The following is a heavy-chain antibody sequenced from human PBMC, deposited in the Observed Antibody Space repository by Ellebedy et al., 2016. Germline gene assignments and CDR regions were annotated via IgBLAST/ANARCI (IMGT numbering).Heavy chain of an antibody. D-gene: IGHD2-21*01. Sequence: GSLRLSCTVSGDSISSHNWNWIRQSPGKGLEWIGYILNSGATNYNPSLKSRVTISMDTSKNQFSLKMNSVTAADTAVYYCARGVPWSVLASPYFDLWGQGTLVTVSS. V-gene: IGHV4-59*11. CDR1: GDSISSHN. CDR3: ARGVPWSVLASPYFDL. CDR2: ILNSGAT. J-gene: IGHJ5*02.